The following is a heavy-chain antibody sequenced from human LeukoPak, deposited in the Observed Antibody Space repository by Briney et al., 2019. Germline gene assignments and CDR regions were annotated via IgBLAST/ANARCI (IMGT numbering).Heavy chain of an antibody. V-gene: IGHV3-53*01. CDR3: AKDLDCSGGTCHKAFDC. J-gene: IGHJ4*02. CDR1: GFTVSSNY. CDR2: IYSGGST. D-gene: IGHD2-15*01. Sequence: GGSLRLSCAASGFTVSSNYMSWVRQAPGKGLEWVSVIYSGGSTYYADSVKGRFTISRDNSKNTLYLQMNSLRAEDTAVYYCAKDLDCSGGTCHKAFDCWGQGTLVTVSS.